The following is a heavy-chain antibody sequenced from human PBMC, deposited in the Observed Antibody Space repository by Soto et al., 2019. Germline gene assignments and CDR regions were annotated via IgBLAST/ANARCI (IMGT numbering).Heavy chain of an antibody. CDR3: ASAGRFLEWLLPFDY. CDR1: GYTFTSYA. CDR2: INAGNGNT. V-gene: IGHV1-3*01. Sequence: QVQLVQSGAEVKKPGASVKVSCKASGYTFTSYAMHWVRQAPGQRLEWMGWINAGNGNTKYSQTFQGRVTITRDTSASTAYLELSSLRSEDTAVYYCASAGRFLEWLLPFDYWGQGTLVTVSS. J-gene: IGHJ4*02. D-gene: IGHD3-3*01.